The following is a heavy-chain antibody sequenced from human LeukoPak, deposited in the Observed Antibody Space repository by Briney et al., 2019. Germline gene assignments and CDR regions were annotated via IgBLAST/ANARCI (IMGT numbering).Heavy chain of an antibody. D-gene: IGHD2-2*03. CDR3: AKYWIGGPIGYFDY. CDR1: GFTFSSYA. V-gene: IGHV3-23*01. CDR2: ISGSGGST. Sequence: PGGSLRLSCAASGFTFSSYAMSWVRQAPGKGLEWVSAISGSGGSTYYADSVKGRFTISRDNSKNTLYLQMNSLRAEDTAVYYYAKYWIGGPIGYFDYWGQGTLVTVSS. J-gene: IGHJ4*02.